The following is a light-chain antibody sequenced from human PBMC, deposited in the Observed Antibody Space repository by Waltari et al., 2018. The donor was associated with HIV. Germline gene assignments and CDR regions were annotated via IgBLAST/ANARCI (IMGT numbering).Light chain of an antibody. J-gene: IGLJ3*02. CDR1: KNDIAVSNY. CDR2: EVR. Sequence: QSVLAQPASVSGSPGQSVTLSCTGTKNDIAVSNYVCWYQQHPGKAPKLIIYEVRNRPSGVSSRFSGSKSDNMASLTVSDLQTEEEALDYCSSFGMDTPLLFGGGTRLTVL. CDR3: SSFGMDTPLL. V-gene: IGLV2-14*03.